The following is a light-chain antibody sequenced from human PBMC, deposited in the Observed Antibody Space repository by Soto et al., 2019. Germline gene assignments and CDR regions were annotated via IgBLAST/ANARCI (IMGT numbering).Light chain of an antibody. J-gene: IGLJ2*01. CDR3: CSFTGTTIGV. CDR1: SSDVGRYNR. V-gene: IGLV2-8*01. Sequence: QSARTQPPSASGSPGQSVTISCTGTSSDVGRYNRVSWYQHYPGKAPKLMIYDVNKRPSEVPDRFSGSKSGNTASLTVSGIQAADEADYYCCSFTGTTIGVFGGGTKLTVL. CDR2: DVN.